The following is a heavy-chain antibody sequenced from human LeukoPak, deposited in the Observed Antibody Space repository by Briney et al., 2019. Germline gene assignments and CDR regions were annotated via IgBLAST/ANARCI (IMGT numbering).Heavy chain of an antibody. V-gene: IGHV1-2*06. CDR2: INPNSGGT. D-gene: IGHD5-18*01. CDR3: ARDPEGVAWIRLWSLDY. J-gene: IGHJ4*02. Sequence: ASVKVSCKASGYTFTGYYMHWVRQAPGQGLEWMGRINPNSGGTNYAQKFQGRVTMTRDTSISTAYMELSRLRSDDTAVYYCARDPEGVAWIRLWSLDYWGQGTLVTVSS. CDR1: GYTFTGYY.